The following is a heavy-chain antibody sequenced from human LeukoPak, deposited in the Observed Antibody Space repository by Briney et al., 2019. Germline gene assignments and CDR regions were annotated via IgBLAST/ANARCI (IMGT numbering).Heavy chain of an antibody. J-gene: IGHJ4*02. Sequence: SVKVSCKASGGTFSSYAISWVRQAPGQGLEWMGGIIPIFGTANYAQKFQGRVTITADESTSTAYMELSSLRSEDTAVYYCARGGRYYDFWSGYLPVYYFDYWGQGTLVTVSS. CDR1: GGTFSSYA. D-gene: IGHD3-3*01. CDR2: IIPIFGTA. V-gene: IGHV1-69*13. CDR3: ARGGRYYDFWSGYLPVYYFDY.